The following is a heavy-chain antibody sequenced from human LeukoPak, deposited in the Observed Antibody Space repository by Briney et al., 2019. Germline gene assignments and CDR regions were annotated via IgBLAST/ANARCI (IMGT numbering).Heavy chain of an antibody. V-gene: IGHV3-23*01. D-gene: IGHD4-17*01. CDR2: ISNSGGST. CDR3: AKEHGDYVNTFDY. J-gene: IGHJ4*02. Sequence: PGGSLRLSCAASGFTFSSYALTWVRQAPGKGLEWVSSISNSGGSTYYADSVKGRFTISRDNSKSTLHLQMNSLRAEDTAVYYCAKEHGDYVNTFDYWGLGTLVTVSS. CDR1: GFTFSSYA.